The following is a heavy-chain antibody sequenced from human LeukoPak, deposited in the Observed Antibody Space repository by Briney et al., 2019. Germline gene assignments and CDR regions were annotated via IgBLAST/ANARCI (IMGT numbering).Heavy chain of an antibody. Sequence: PGGSLRLSCAASGFTFSNSYMSWVRQAPGKGLEWVSLIYPSGNIYYADSVKGRFTISRDNSKNTLFLQMNSLRAEDTAIYYCARTLVSGGGYKVGYIDYGGQVTLVTVSS. J-gene: IGHJ4*02. D-gene: IGHD5-24*01. CDR3: ARTLVSGGGYKVGYIDY. CDR2: IYPSGNI. V-gene: IGHV3-53*01. CDR1: GFTFSNSY.